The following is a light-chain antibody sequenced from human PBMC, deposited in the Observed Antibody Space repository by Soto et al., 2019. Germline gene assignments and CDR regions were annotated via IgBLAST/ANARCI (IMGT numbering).Light chain of an antibody. Sequence: QSVLTQPPSVSGAPGQRVTISCTGSSSNIGVGYDVHWYQHLPGTAPKLLIYVNSNRPSGVPDRFSGSKSGTSASLAITGLQAQVEADYYRQAYDSSLSAWVFGGGTKLTVL. CDR3: QAYDSSLSAWV. J-gene: IGLJ3*02. CDR2: VNS. CDR1: SSNIGVGYD. V-gene: IGLV1-40*01.